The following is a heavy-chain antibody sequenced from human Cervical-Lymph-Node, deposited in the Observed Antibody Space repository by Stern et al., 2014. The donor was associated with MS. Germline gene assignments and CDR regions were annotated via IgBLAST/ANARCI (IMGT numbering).Heavy chain of an antibody. Sequence: DVQLVESGAEVRKPGQSLTISCHLSGYTFTDYWIAWARQMPGKGLEWMGAMFPGASNHRYNPSFTGHVTISVDTSINTAYLQWSDLRASDTAMYYCARPHSPGWSYYFDFWGQGTLVAVSS. D-gene: IGHD6-19*01. J-gene: IGHJ4*02. CDR3: ARPHSPGWSYYFDF. CDR1: GYTFTDYW. V-gene: IGHV5-51*01. CDR2: MFPGASNH.